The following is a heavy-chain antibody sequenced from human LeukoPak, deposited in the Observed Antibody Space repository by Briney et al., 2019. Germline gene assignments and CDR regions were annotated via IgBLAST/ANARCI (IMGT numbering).Heavy chain of an antibody. CDR3: ARRYWDGSGSYGNWFDP. V-gene: IGHV4-39*01. D-gene: IGHD3-10*01. Sequence: SETLSLTCTVSGGSISSSSYYWGWIRQPPGKGLEWIGSIYYSGSTYYNPSLKSRVTISVDTSKNQFSLKLSSVTAADTAVYYCARRYWDGSGSYGNWFDPWGQGTLVTVSS. J-gene: IGHJ5*02. CDR2: IYYSGST. CDR1: GGSISSSSYY.